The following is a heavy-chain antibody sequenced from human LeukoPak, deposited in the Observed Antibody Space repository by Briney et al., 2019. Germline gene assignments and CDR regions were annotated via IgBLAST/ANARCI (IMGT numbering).Heavy chain of an antibody. CDR3: AREGCSRTTCSAWERSIDI. CDR2: IHFTGST. D-gene: IGHD2-2*01. Sequence: PSETLSLTCAVSGGSISIRSYYWAWIRQPPGEGLEWIGSIHFTGSTYYNPSLKSRVTTSVDTSNNQFSLKLNSVTAADTAVYYCAREGCSRTTCSAWERSIDIWGQGTMVTVSS. CDR1: GGSISIRSYY. V-gene: IGHV4-39*07. J-gene: IGHJ3*02.